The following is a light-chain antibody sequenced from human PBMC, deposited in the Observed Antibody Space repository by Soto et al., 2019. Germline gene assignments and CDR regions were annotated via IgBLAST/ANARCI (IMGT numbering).Light chain of an antibody. Sequence: QSALTQPRSVSGSPGQSVTISCTGTSSDVGGYNYVSWYQQHPGEAPKLMIYDVSKWPSGVPDRFSGSKSGNTASLTISGLQAEDEADYYCCSYAGNSLWVFGGGTKVTVL. CDR3: CSYAGNSLWV. V-gene: IGLV2-11*01. J-gene: IGLJ3*02. CDR1: SSDVGGYNY. CDR2: DVS.